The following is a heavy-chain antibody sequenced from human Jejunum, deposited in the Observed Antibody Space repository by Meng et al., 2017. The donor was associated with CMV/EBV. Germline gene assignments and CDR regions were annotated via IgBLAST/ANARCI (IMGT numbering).Heavy chain of an antibody. CDR1: GYPLPTYG. J-gene: IGHJ6*02. V-gene: IGHV1-18*01. CDR3: ARDQVGGHYGLDV. D-gene: IGHD6-19*01. Sequence: SGYPLPTYGVTWVRQAPGQGLEWVGWIRGSDDYTNYAQKFQGRVTMTADTSTSTVYMELRSLRPDDTAVYYCARDQVGGHYGLDVWGQGTTVTVSS. CDR2: IRGSDDYT.